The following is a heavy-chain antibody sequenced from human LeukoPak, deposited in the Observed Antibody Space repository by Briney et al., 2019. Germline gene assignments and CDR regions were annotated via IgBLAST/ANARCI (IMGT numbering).Heavy chain of an antibody. V-gene: IGHV3-66*01. J-gene: IGHJ4*02. D-gene: IGHD6-13*01. CDR1: GFTFSSYA. CDR3: ARSSSSWHFYFDY. CDR2: IYSAGRT. Sequence: GGSLRLSCAASGFTFSSYAMSWVRQAPGKGLEWVSVIYSAGRTYYGDSVKGRFTISRDNSKNRLYLQMHSLRAEDTAVYYCARSSSSWHFYFDYWGQGTLVTVSS.